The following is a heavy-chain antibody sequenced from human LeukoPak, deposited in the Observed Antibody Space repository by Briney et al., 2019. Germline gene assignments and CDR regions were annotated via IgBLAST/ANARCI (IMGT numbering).Heavy chain of an antibody. CDR3: ASILGIVERGLFDY. CDR2: IYYSGST. J-gene: IGHJ4*02. V-gene: IGHV4-39*01. Sequence: SETLSLTCAVSGGSISSSNWWSWVRQPPGKGLEWIGSIYYSGSTYYNPSLKSRVTISVDTSKNQFSLKLSSVTAADTAVYYCASILGIVERGLFDYWGQGTLVTVSS. CDR1: GGSISSSNW. D-gene: IGHD1-26*01.